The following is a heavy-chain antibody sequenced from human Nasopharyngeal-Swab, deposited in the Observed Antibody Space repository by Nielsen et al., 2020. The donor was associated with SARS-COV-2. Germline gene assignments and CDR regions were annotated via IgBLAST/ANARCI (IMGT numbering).Heavy chain of an antibody. D-gene: IGHD2-2*01. CDR3: AKGRTYCSGTSCFSFDS. CDR1: GFTFSSYA. Sequence: GESLKISCAASGFTFSSYAMSWVRQAQGKGLDWVSGISLRGGGTYYADSVKGRFTISRDKSKDTLNLQMHSLRAEDTAVYYCAKGRTYCSGTSCFSFDSWGQGTMVTVSS. CDR2: ISLRGGGT. J-gene: IGHJ4*02. V-gene: IGHV3-23*01.